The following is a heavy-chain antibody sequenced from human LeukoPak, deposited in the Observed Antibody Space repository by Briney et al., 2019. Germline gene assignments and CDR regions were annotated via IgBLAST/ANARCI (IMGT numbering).Heavy chain of an antibody. CDR3: ARDRGQLWPVHFDY. D-gene: IGHD5-18*01. CDR1: GSTSSSCR. CDR2: INSDGSSK. V-gene: IGHV3-74*01. Sequence: PGGSLSLSCAAPGSTSSSCRMHWVRQAPGKGLGCVSGINSDGSSKSYPDSVKGRFTISRDSAKYTLYLHMNSLSAEDTAVYYCARDRGQLWPVHFDYWGQGTLVTVSS. J-gene: IGHJ4*02.